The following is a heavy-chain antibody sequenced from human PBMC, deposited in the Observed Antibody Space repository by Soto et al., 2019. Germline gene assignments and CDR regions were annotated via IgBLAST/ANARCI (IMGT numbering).Heavy chain of an antibody. CDR3: ARDNYYYGMDV. CDR2: LYYRGST. CDR1: GGSISSYY. J-gene: IGHJ6*02. V-gene: IGHV4-59*01. Sequence: QVQLQESGPGLVKPSETLSLTCTVSGGSISSYYWSWIRQPPGKGLEWIGYLYYRGSTNYNPSLKSRVTMSVDTSKNQFSLKLSSVTAADTAVYYCARDNYYYGMDVWGQGTTVTVSS.